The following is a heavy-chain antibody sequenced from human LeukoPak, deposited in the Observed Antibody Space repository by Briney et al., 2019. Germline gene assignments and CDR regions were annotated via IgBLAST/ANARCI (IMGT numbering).Heavy chain of an antibody. CDR3: ARHQCSGGSCYPTEDY. V-gene: IGHV5-51*01. CDR2: IYPGDSDT. CDR1: GYSFTSYW. Sequence: GESLKISCKGSGYSFTSYWIGWVRQMPGKGLEWMGIIYPGDSDTRYGPSFQGQVTISADKSISTAYLQWSSLKASDTAMYYCARHQCSGGSCYPTEDYWGQGTLVTVSS. D-gene: IGHD2-15*01. J-gene: IGHJ4*02.